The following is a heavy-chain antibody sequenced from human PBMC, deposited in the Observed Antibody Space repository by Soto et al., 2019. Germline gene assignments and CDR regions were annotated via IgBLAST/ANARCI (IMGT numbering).Heavy chain of an antibody. CDR2: IIPIFGTA. V-gene: IGHV1-69*06. CDR3: ARGLRYFDWFPFDY. Sequence: GASVMVSFRASGLTFISYSISWFLLSPGQGLEWMGGIIPIFGTANYAQKFQGRVTITADKSTSTAYMELSSLRSEDTAVYYCARGLRYFDWFPFDYWGQGTLVTVSS. CDR1: GLTFISYS. J-gene: IGHJ4*02. D-gene: IGHD3-9*01.